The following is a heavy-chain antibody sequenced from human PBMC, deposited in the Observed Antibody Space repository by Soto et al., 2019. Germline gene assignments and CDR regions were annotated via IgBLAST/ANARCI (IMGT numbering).Heavy chain of an antibody. V-gene: IGHV3-30*18. CDR1: GFTFSSYG. D-gene: IGHD3-22*01. CDR3: AKDCCRDSSGYYSDHFDY. J-gene: IGHJ4*02. Sequence: QVQLVESGGGVVQPGRSLRLSCAASGFTFSSYGMHWVRQAPGKGLEWVAVISYGGSNKYYADSVKGRFTISRDNSKNTLYLQMNSLRAEDTAVYYCAKDCCRDSSGYYSDHFDYWGQGALVTVSS. CDR2: ISYGGSNK.